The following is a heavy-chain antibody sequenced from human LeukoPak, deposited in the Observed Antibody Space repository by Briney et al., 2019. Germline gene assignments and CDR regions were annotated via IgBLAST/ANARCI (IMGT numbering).Heavy chain of an antibody. Sequence: SETLSLTCTVSGGSISSYYWSWIRQPPGKGLEWIGYIYYTGRTNYNPSLNSRVTISVDTSKNQLSVKLTSVTVADTAVYYCARDRLAVAGNYYYYGLDVWGQGTTVTVSS. CDR1: GGSISSYY. V-gene: IGHV4-59*01. J-gene: IGHJ6*02. CDR2: IYYTGRT. D-gene: IGHD6-13*01. CDR3: ARDRLAVAGNYYYYGLDV.